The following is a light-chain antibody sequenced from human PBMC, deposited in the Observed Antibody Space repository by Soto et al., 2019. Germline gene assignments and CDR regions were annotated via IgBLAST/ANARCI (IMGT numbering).Light chain of an antibody. J-gene: IGLJ2*01. CDR3: SSYTSNSAWV. V-gene: IGLV2-14*01. Sequence: QSVLTQPASVSGSPGQSITISCTGTSSDVGAYNSVSWFQQHPGKAPQLIIYEVSNRPSGVSDRFSASKSGNTASLTISGLQPEDETDYYCSSYTSNSAWVFGGGTKVTVL. CDR1: SSDVGAYNS. CDR2: EVS.